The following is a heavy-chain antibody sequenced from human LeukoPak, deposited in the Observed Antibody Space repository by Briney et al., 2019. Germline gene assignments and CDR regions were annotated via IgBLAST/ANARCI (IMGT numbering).Heavy chain of an antibody. Sequence: ASVKVSCKASGYTFTNYYIHWVRQAPGQGLEWMGIINPRGGSTSDAQKFQGRVTMTRDMSTSTVYMELSSLRSEDTAVYYCARGGVGATTYVWFDPWGQGTLVTVSS. CDR3: ARGGVGATTYVWFDP. D-gene: IGHD1-26*01. CDR1: GYTFTNYY. CDR2: INPRGGST. V-gene: IGHV1-46*01. J-gene: IGHJ5*02.